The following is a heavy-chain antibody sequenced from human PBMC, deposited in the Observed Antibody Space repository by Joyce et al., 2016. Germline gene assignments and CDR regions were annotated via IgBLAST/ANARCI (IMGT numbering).Heavy chain of an antibody. CDR2: GIPVYGYP. D-gene: IGHD2-2*01. V-gene: IGHV1-69*01. CDR3: ARSLSYSSRRSLRFYYFDF. Sequence: QVQLVQSGAEVKKSGSSVKISCTASGGSFNYYAINWVRQAPGQGPEWLVGGIPVYGYPDYAQKFQGRVKITADESTSTSYMELTSLTSEDTAVYYCARSLSYSSRRSLRFYYFDFWGQGTRVTVSS. J-gene: IGHJ4*02. CDR1: GGSFNYYA.